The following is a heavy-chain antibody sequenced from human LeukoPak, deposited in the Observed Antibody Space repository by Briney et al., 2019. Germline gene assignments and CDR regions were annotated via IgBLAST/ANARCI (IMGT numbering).Heavy chain of an antibody. CDR1: GFTFSSYG. CDR3: AKAPGGMTTVTLFDY. CDR2: IWYGGSNK. Sequence: GGSLRLSCAASGFTFSSYGMHWVRQAPGKGLEWVAVIWYGGSNKYYADSVKGRFTISRDNAKNSLYLQMNSLRAEDTALYYCAKAPGGMTTVTLFDYWGQGTLVTVSS. D-gene: IGHD4-17*01. V-gene: IGHV3-33*03. J-gene: IGHJ4*02.